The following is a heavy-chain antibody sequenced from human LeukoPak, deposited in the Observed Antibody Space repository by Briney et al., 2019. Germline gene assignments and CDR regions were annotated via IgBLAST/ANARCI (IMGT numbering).Heavy chain of an antibody. Sequence: GASVKVSCKASGFTFNAYNIHWVRQAPGQGLEWMGWINPNSGGTNYAQKFQGRVTMTSDTSISTAYMEMSRLRSDDTAVYYCARDGYDYGIYYMDVWGKGTTVTISS. CDR1: GFTFNAYN. CDR3: ARDGYDYGIYYMDV. D-gene: IGHD4-17*01. V-gene: IGHV1-2*02. J-gene: IGHJ6*03. CDR2: INPNSGGT.